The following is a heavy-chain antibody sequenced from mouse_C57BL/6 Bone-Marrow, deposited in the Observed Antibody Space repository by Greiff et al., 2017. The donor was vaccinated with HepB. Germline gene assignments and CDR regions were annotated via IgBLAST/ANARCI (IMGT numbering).Heavy chain of an antibody. D-gene: IGHD1-1*01. V-gene: IGHV1-76*01. CDR1: GYTFTDYY. CDR3: ARPGYYYGSSPFAY. Sequence: QVQLQQSGAELVRPGASVKLSCKASGYTFTDYYINWVKQRPGQGLEWIARIYPGSGNTYYNEKFKGKATLTAEKSSSTAYMQLSSLTSEDSAVYFCARPGYYYGSSPFAYWGQGTLVTVSA. CDR2: IYPGSGNT. J-gene: IGHJ3*01.